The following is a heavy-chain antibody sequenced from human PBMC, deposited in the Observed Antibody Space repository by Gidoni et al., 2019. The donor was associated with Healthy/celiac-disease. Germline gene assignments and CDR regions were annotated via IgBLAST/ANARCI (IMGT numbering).Heavy chain of an antibody. CDR2: ISYDGSNK. CDR3: ACSSTSRLGTFDY. D-gene: IGHD2-2*01. V-gene: IGHV3-30*03. J-gene: IGHJ4*02. CDR1: GFTFSSYG. Sequence: QVQLVESGGGVVQPGRSLRLSCAASGFTFSSYGMHWVRQAPGKGLEWVAVISYDGSNKYYADSVKGRFTISRDNSKNTLYLQMNSLRAEDTAVYYCACSSTSRLGTFDYWGQGTLVTVSS.